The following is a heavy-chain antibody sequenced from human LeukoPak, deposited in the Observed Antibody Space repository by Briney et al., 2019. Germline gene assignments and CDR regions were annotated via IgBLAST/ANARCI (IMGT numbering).Heavy chain of an antibody. V-gene: IGHV1-18*01. D-gene: IGHD6-13*01. CDR2: ISAYNGDT. CDR3: AVRNRSSWSPFDF. Sequence: GASVKVSFTASGYTFTNYGITWVRQAPGQGLEWMGWISAYNGDTNYAQKLQGRVTMTTDTSTSTAYMELRSLRSDDTAVYYCAVRNRSSWSPFDFWGQGTLVTVSS. CDR1: GYTFTNYG. J-gene: IGHJ4*02.